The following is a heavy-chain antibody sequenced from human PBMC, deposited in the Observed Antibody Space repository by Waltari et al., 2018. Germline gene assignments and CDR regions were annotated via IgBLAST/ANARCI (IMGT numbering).Heavy chain of an antibody. CDR1: GFTFDDYA. J-gene: IGHJ6*02. D-gene: IGHD3-3*01. V-gene: IGHV3-9*01. CDR2: ISWNSGSI. CDR3: AKDSNDFWSGYNYGMDV. Sequence: EVRLVESGGGLVQPGRSLRLSCAASGFTFDDYAMHWVRQAPGKGLEWVSGISWNSGSIGYADSVKGRFSISRDNAKNTLYMQMNFLRAEDTALYYCAKDSNDFWSGYNYGMDVWGQGTTVTVSS.